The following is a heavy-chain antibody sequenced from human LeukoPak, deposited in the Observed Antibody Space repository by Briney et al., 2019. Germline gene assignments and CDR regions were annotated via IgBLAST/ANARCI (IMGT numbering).Heavy chain of an antibody. Sequence: GGSLRLSCAASGFTFSNYAMHWVRQAPGKGLEWVAVISFDATKEYFGKSVKGRFTISRDNSKATLYLQMHRLRIEDTALYFCARFKVGTNTPQKNAFDIWGRGTVVAVSS. CDR1: GFTFSNYA. J-gene: IGHJ3*02. V-gene: IGHV3-30*01. D-gene: IGHD1-26*01. CDR2: ISFDATKE. CDR3: ARFKVGTNTPQKNAFDI.